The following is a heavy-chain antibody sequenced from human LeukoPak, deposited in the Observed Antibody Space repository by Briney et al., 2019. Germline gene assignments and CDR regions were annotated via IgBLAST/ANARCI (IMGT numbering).Heavy chain of an antibody. J-gene: IGHJ4*02. Sequence: GGSLRLPCASSGFTFSDYAMTWVRQAPGRGLEWVSAISGGGTYTYYADSVKGRFTISRDNSKNTLYLQMNSLRAEDTAVYYCAKGKYSSSWYFDYWGQGTLVTVSS. CDR2: ISGGGTYT. V-gene: IGHV3-23*01. D-gene: IGHD6-13*01. CDR3: AKGKYSSSWYFDY. CDR1: GFTFSDYA.